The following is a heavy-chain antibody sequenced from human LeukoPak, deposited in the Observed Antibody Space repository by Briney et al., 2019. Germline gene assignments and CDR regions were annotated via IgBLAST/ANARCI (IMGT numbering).Heavy chain of an antibody. CDR1: GYSFTSYW. D-gene: IGHD3-10*01. V-gene: IGHV5-51*01. CDR3: ARLPRGVSYYYYGMDV. J-gene: IGHJ6*02. CDR2: IYPGDSDT. Sequence: GESLKISCKGSGYSFTSYWTGWVRQMPGKGLEWMGIIYPGDSDTRYSPSFQGQVTISADKSISTAYLQWSSLKASDTAMYYCARLPRGVSYYYYGMDVWGQGTTVTVSS.